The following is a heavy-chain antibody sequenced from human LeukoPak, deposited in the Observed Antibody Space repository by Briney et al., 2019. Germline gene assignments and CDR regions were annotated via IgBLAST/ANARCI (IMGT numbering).Heavy chain of an antibody. J-gene: IGHJ4*02. CDR1: GYTFTTYG. Sequence: ASVKVSCKASGYTFTTYGISWVRQAPGQGLEWMGWINPYNGNTNYAQKLQGRVTMTTDTSTSTAYMELRSLRSDDTAVYYWARDYRGGYYFYWGQGTLVTVSS. CDR2: INPYNGNT. D-gene: IGHD1-26*01. CDR3: ARDYRGGYYFY. V-gene: IGHV1-18*01.